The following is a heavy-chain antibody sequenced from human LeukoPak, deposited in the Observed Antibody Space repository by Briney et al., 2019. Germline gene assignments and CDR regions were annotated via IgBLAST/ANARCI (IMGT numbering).Heavy chain of an antibody. CDR2: IDPSDSYT. CDR3: ARQIGYCSSTSCYVYFDY. Sequence: GESLKISCKGSGYSFTSYWISWVRQMPGKGLEWVGRIDPSDSYTNYSPSFQGHVTISGDKPISTAYLQWSSLKASDTALYYCARQIGYCSSTSCYVYFDYWGQGTLVTVSS. CDR1: GYSFTSYW. D-gene: IGHD2-2*01. V-gene: IGHV5-10-1*01. J-gene: IGHJ4*02.